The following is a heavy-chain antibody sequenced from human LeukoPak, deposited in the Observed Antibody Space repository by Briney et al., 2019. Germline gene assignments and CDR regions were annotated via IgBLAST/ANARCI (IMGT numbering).Heavy chain of an antibody. J-gene: IGHJ4*02. CDR3: ARDGTSTDDY. CDR1: GYTFSNFG. D-gene: IGHD2-2*01. Sequence: ASATVSFMASGYTFSNFGISWVRQAPGQGLEWMGWISGNNDNPNYGQKFQGRLTVTTVSSTSTAYVELRKLSSDDTAVYYCARDGTSTDDYWGQGTLVTVSS. CDR2: ISGNNDNP. V-gene: IGHV1-18*01.